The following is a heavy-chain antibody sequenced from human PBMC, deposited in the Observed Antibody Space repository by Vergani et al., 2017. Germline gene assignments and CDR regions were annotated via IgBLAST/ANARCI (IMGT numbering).Heavy chain of an antibody. CDR2: ISGSGGNT. CDR3: AKGVYCSSTSCYEGRGYYYGMGF. D-gene: IGHD2-2*01. Sequence: EVQLLESGGGLVQPGGSLRLSCAASGFTFSSCAMSWVRQVPGQGLEWVSGISGSGGNTYYANSVKGRFTISRDNSKNTLYLQMNSLRADDTAVYYCAKGVYCSSTSCYEGRGYYYGMGFWGQGTTVTFSS. V-gene: IGHV3-23*01. J-gene: IGHJ6*02. CDR1: GFTFSSCA.